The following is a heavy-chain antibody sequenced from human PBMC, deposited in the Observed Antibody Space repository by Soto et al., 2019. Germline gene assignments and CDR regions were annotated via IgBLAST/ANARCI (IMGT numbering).Heavy chain of an antibody. D-gene: IGHD3-22*01. CDR2: IKQDGSEK. CDR3: ASYNYYDRSGPNY. CDR1: GFTFSSYW. V-gene: IGHV3-7*05. Sequence: HPGGSLRLSCAASGFTFSSYWMNWVRQAPGKGLEWVANIKQDGSEKYYVDSVKGRFTISRDNAKNSLYLQMNSLRAEDTAMYYCASYNYYDRSGPNYWGQGTLVTVSS. J-gene: IGHJ4*02.